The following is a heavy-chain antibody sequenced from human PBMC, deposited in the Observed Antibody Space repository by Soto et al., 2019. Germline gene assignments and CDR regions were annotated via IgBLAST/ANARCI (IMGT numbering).Heavy chain of an antibody. Sequence: QVQVVQSGAEEKKPGASVKVPCKASGYTFTSYAMHWVRQAPGQRLEWMGWINAGNGNTKYSQKFQGRVTIARDTSASTAYMELSSLRSEDTAVYYCARSIVVVSALDYWGQGTLVTVSS. CDR3: ARSIVVVSALDY. V-gene: IGHV1-3*05. J-gene: IGHJ4*02. CDR1: GYTFTSYA. D-gene: IGHD2-21*02. CDR2: INAGNGNT.